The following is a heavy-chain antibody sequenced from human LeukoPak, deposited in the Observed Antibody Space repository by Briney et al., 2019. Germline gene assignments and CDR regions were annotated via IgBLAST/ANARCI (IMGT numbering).Heavy chain of an antibody. CDR3: ARENRLDRPRFDY. CDR2: INHSGST. D-gene: IGHD1-1*01. J-gene: IGHJ4*02. CDR1: GGSFSGYY. V-gene: IGHV4-34*01. Sequence: SETLSLTCAVYGGSFSGYYWSWIRQPPGKGLEWIGEINHSGSTNYNPSLKSRVTISVDTSKNQFSLKLSSVTAAGTAVYYCARENRLDRPRFDYWGQGTLVTVSS.